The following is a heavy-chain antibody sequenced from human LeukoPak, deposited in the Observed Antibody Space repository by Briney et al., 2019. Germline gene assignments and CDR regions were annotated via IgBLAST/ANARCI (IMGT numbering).Heavy chain of an antibody. CDR1: SGSITGYY. Sequence: SETLSLTCTVSSGSITGYYWSWIRQPPGKGLEWIGYVYATGTTNYNPSLKSRVTISVDTSKNQFSLKLNSVTAADTAVYYCARGRDGYNFLNRGEYYYFDYWGQGTLVTVSS. CDR3: ARGRDGYNFLNRGEYYYFDY. CDR2: VYATGTT. V-gene: IGHV4-4*08. J-gene: IGHJ4*02. D-gene: IGHD5-24*01.